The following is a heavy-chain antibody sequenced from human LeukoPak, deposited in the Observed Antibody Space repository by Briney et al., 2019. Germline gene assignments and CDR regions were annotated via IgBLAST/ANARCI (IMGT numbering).Heavy chain of an antibody. V-gene: IGHV3-23*01. CDR1: GFTFSSYA. CDR3: ARSVLGGFDY. J-gene: IGHJ4*02. D-gene: IGHD3-16*01. CDR2: ISGSGGST. Sequence: TGGSLRLSCTASGFTFSSYAMSWVRQAPGKGLEWVSAISGSGGSTYYADSVKARFTISRDNSKNTLYLQMNSLRAEGTAVYYCARSVLGGFDYWGPGALVIVSS.